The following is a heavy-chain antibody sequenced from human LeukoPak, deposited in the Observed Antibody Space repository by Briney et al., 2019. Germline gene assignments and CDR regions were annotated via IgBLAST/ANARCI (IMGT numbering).Heavy chain of an antibody. J-gene: IGHJ3*02. CDR3: ARVTIFGVVIIPGDAFDI. D-gene: IGHD3-3*01. V-gene: IGHV4-61*02. CDR1: GGSISSGSYY. CDR2: IYTSGST. Sequence: SETLSLTCTVSGGSISSGSYYWSWIRQPAGKGLEWIGRIYTSGSTNYNPSLKSRVTISVDTSKNQFSLRLSSVTAADTAVYYCARVTIFGVVIIPGDAFDIWGQGTMVTVSS.